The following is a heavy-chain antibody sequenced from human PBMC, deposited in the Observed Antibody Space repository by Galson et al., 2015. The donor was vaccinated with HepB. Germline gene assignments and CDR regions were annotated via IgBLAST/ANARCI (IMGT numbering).Heavy chain of an antibody. CDR1: GFTFSSFG. CDR2: IWYDGSNK. CDR3: ARDVLFYSSGWTNWFDP. D-gene: IGHD6-19*01. Sequence: SLRLSCAASGFTFSSFGMHWVRQAPGKGLEWVAGIWYDGSNKYYADSVTGRFTISRDSSKNTLYLHMSSLRAEDSAVYYCARDVLFYSSGWTNWFDPWGQGTLVTVSS. V-gene: IGHV3-33*01. J-gene: IGHJ5*02.